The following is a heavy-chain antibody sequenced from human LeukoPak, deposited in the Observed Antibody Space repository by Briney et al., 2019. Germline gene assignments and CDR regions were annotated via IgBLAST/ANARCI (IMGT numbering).Heavy chain of an antibody. CDR2: MNPNSGNT. D-gene: IGHD5-18*01. CDR1: GYTFTSYD. V-gene: IGHV1-8*01. Sequence: GASVKVSCKASGYTFTSYDINWVRQATGQGLEWMGWMNPNSGNTGYAQKFQGRVTMTRNTSISTAYMELSSLRSEDTAVYYCTKGRGSTYAYVDGYWGQGTLVSVSS. J-gene: IGHJ4*02. CDR3: TKGRGSTYAYVDGY.